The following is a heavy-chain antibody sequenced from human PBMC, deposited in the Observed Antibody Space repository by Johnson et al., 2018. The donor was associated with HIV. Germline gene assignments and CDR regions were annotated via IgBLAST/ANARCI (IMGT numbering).Heavy chain of an antibody. J-gene: IGHJ3*01. V-gene: IGHV3-66*01. CDR2: IYSGGNT. CDR1: GFTVSSNY. Sequence: VQLVESGGGLVKPGGSLRLSCAASGFTVSSNYMSWVRQAPGKGLEWVSVIYSGGNTYYADSVKGRFTISRDNSKNTLYLQMNSLRVEDTAVYYCARERGISGGFDFWGQGKRVSVSS. CDR3: ARERGISGGFDF. D-gene: IGHD2-15*01.